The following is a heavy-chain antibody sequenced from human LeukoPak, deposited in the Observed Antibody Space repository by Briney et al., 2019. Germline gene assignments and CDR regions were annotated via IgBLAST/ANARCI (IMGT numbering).Heavy chain of an antibody. J-gene: IGHJ4*02. CDR3: ASHLLRYYDFSH. V-gene: IGHV3-66*02. D-gene: IGHD3-3*01. CDR2: IYSGGCT. CDR1: VFTVSSNY. Sequence: GGSLKLSCAASVFTVSSNYMSWVRQAPGKGLEWVSIIYSGGCTYYADSVKGRFTISRDNSKNTLYLQMGSLRAEDAAVYYCASHLLRYYDFSHWGQGTLVTVSS.